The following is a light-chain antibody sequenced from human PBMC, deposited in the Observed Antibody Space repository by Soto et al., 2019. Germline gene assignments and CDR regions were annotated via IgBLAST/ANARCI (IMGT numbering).Light chain of an antibody. J-gene: IGLJ1*01. V-gene: IGLV2-14*03. CDR2: DVF. CDR1: GSDIGYYNF. CDR3: NSCTRTNTYL. Sequence: QSVLTQPATVSGSPGQSITISCTGTGSDIGYYNFVSWYQQHPGKAPRLMIYDVFHRPSGVPNRFSGSKSGNTASLTISGLQDADEAEYYCNSCTRTNTYLFGTGTKVTVL.